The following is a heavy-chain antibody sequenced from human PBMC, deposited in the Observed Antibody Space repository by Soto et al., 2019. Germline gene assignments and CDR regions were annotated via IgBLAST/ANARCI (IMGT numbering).Heavy chain of an antibody. CDR3: ASRLRLGELSS. D-gene: IGHD3-16*02. CDR1: GGSISSGGYS. Sequence: TSETLSLTCAVSGGSISSGGYSWSWIRQPPGKGLEWIGYIYHSGSTYYNPSLKSRVTISVDRPKNQFSLKLSSVTAADTAVYYCASRLRLGELSSWGQGTLVTVSS. J-gene: IGHJ5*02. CDR2: IYHSGST. V-gene: IGHV4-30-2*01.